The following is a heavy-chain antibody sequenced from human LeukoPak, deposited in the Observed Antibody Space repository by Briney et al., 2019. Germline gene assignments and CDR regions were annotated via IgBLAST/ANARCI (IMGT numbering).Heavy chain of an antibody. D-gene: IGHD6-13*01. V-gene: IGHV3-21*01. CDR1: GFTFSGYS. Sequence: GGSLRLSCAASGFTFSGYSMNWVRQAPGKGLEWVSSISSSSSYIYYADSVKGRFTISRDNAKNSLYLQMNSLRAEDTAVYYCATDTAGTGPHDYWGQGTLVTVSS. CDR3: ATDTAGTGPHDY. J-gene: IGHJ4*02. CDR2: ISSSSSYI.